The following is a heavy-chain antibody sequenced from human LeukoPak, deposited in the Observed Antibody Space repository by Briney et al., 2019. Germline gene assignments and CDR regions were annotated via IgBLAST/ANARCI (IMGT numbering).Heavy chain of an antibody. CDR1: GGSISSYY. Sequence: PSETLSLTCTVSGGSISSYYWSWIRQPPGKGLEWIGYIYYSGSTNYNPSLKSRVTISVDTSKNQFSLKLSSVTAADTAVYYCSVVVAANDLDYWGQGTLVTVSS. D-gene: IGHD2-15*01. CDR3: SVVVAANDLDY. J-gene: IGHJ4*02. CDR2: IYYSGST. V-gene: IGHV4-59*12.